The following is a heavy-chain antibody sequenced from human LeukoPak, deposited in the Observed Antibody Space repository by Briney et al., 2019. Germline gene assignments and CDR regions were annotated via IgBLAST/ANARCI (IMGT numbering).Heavy chain of an antibody. D-gene: IGHD2-8*01. Sequence: GGSLRLSCAASGFTFSSYAMSWVRQAPGKGLEWVSAISGSGGRTYYGDSVKGRFTISRANSKHTLYLQMNSLRAEDTALYYCANWPLIWGDLEYFDYWGQGTLVTVSS. V-gene: IGHV3-23*01. CDR2: ISGSGGRT. CDR3: ANWPLIWGDLEYFDY. J-gene: IGHJ4*02. CDR1: GFTFSSYA.